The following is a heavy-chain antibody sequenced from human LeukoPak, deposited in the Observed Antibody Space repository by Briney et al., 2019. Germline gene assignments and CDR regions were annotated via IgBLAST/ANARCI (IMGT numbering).Heavy chain of an antibody. J-gene: IGHJ6*02. Sequence: GGSLRLSCAASGFTFSDFYMSWIRQAPGKGLEWISYISSSGVTIYYADSVKGRFTISRDNAKNILYLQMNGLRAEDTAVYYCAKGLYSSGWSPLTQYYYYYYGMDVWGQGTTVTVSS. D-gene: IGHD6-19*01. V-gene: IGHV3-11*01. CDR3: AKGLYSSGWSPLTQYYYYYYGMDV. CDR2: ISSSGVTI. CDR1: GFTFSDFY.